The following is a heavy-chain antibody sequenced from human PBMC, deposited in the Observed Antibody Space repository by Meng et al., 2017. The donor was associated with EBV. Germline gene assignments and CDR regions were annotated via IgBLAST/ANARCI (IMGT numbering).Heavy chain of an antibody. CDR1: GGPFRYYA. CDR3: ASESGRGYTPNY. Sequence: QVQRVRLGAEVKKPGATVKVSGKTSGGPFRYYAISWVRQAPGQGLEWLGGFLPRLGAPNYAQKFHGRVKITADESTSTHYMDLSSLRSEDTAIYYCASESGRGYTPNYWGQGTLVTVSS. J-gene: IGHJ4*02. CDR2: FLPRLGAP. V-gene: IGHV1-69*01. D-gene: IGHD3-10*01.